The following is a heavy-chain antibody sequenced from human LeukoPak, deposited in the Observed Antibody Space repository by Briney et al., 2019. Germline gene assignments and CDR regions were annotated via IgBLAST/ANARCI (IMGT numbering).Heavy chain of an antibody. V-gene: IGHV3-15*01. J-gene: IGHJ4*02. Sequence: GGSLRLSCAASGFTFSNAWMSWVRQAPGKGLEGVGRIKSKTDGETTDYPAPVKGRFTISRDDSKNTLYLQMNSLKTEDTAVYYCTTGPPIVVVVAAADYWGQGTLVTVSS. CDR1: GFTFSNAW. D-gene: IGHD2-15*01. CDR3: TTGPPIVVVVAAADY. CDR2: IKSKTDGETT.